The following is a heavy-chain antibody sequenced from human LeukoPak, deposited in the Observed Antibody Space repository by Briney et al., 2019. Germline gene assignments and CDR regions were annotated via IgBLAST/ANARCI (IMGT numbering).Heavy chain of an antibody. CDR2: IRYDARNI. J-gene: IGHJ4*02. CDR3: AKDIYSYGQADY. Sequence: PGGSLRLSCAASGFTFSNYGMHWVLQAPGKGLQWVAFIRYDARNIYYADSVKGRFIISRDNSKNTLYLQSTGPRTGDTTFDYRAKDIYSYGQADYCGQGPLLAVSS. D-gene: IGHD5-18*01. V-gene: IGHV3-30*02. CDR1: GFTFSNYG.